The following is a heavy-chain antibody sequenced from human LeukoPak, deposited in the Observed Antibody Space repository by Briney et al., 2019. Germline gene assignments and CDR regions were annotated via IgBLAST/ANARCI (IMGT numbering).Heavy chain of an antibody. CDR3: ARASRTGLGIGSFDY. Sequence: SETLSFTCTVSGGSISSSSYYWGWIRQPPGKGLEWIGSIYYSGSTYYNPSLKSRVTISVDTSKNQFSLKLSSVTAADTAVYYCARASRTGLGIGSFDYWGQGTLVTVSS. CDR2: IYYSGST. V-gene: IGHV4-39*01. D-gene: IGHD7-27*01. J-gene: IGHJ4*02. CDR1: GGSISSSSYY.